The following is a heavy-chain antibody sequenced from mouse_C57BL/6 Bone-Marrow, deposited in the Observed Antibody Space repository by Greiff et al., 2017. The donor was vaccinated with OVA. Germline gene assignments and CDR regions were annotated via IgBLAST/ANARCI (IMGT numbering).Heavy chain of an antibody. CDR1: GYTFTDYE. CDR2: IDPETGGT. Sequence: VQLKESGAELVRPGASVTLSCKASGYTFTDYEMHWVKQTPVHGLEWIGAIDPETGGTAYNQKFKGKAILTADKSSSTAYMELRSLTSEDSAVYYCYGNPYAMDYWGQGTSVTVSS. J-gene: IGHJ4*01. D-gene: IGHD2-1*01. V-gene: IGHV1-15*01. CDR3: YGNPYAMDY.